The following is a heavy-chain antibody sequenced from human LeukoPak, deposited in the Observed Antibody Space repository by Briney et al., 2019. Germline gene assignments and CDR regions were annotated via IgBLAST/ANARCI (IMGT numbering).Heavy chain of an antibody. V-gene: IGHV3-20*04. CDR3: ARDYGGNSGLDY. J-gene: IGHJ4*02. Sequence: GGSLRLSCAASGFTFDDYGMSWVRQAPGKGLEWVSGINWNGGSTGYADSVKGRFTISRDNAKNSLYLQMNGLRAEDTALYYCARDYGGNSGLDYWGQGTLVTVSS. CDR2: INWNGGST. CDR1: GFTFDDYG. D-gene: IGHD4-23*01.